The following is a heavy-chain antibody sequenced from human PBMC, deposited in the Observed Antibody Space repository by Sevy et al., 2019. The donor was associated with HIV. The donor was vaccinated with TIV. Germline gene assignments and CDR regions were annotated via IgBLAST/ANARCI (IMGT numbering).Heavy chain of an antibody. Sequence: ASVKVSCKVSGYTLTELSMHWVRQAPGKGLEWMETFDPEDDETIYAQKFQDRVTMTEDTSTDTAYMELSSLRSEDTTVYRSATTKHYYDSSGYPFDYWGQGTLVTVSS. CDR3: ATTKHYYDSSGYPFDY. V-gene: IGHV1-24*01. J-gene: IGHJ4*02. D-gene: IGHD3-22*01. CDR2: FDPEDDET. CDR1: GYTLTELS.